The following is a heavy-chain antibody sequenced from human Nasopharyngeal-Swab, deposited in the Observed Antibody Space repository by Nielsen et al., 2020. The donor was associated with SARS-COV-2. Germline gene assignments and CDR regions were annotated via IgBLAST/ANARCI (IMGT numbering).Heavy chain of an antibody. CDR2: VYFSGSS. CDR1: GGSTNSYT. D-gene: IGHD6-19*01. J-gene: IGHJ6*02. Sequence: SETLSPTCSVSGGSTNSYTWTWIRQPPGKGLEWLGYVYFSGSSNYNPPLKSRLTISVDTARNQFSLKLTSVTAADTAVYYCARMEAVSYGGLDVWGQGTTVTVSS. CDR3: ARMEAVSYGGLDV. V-gene: IGHV4-59*01.